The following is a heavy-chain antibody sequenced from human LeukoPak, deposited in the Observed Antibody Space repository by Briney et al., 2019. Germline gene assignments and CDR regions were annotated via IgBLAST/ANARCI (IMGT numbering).Heavy chain of an antibody. V-gene: IGHV4-4*02. Sequence: SETLSLTCAVSGGSLSSSNWWSWVRQPPGKGREWIGEIYHSGSTNYKPSLKRRVTISVEKTKNKFSLKLSSVTAADTAVYYCAQKGYSNYHFDYWGQGTLVTVSS. CDR3: AQKGYSNYHFDY. J-gene: IGHJ4*02. CDR2: IYHSGST. D-gene: IGHD4-11*01. CDR1: GGSLSSSNW.